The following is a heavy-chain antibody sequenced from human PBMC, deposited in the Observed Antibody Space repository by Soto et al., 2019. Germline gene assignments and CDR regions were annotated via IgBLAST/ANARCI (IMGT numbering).Heavy chain of an antibody. J-gene: IGHJ3*02. CDR2: INPATGAA. V-gene: IGHV1-2*01. Sequence: QLHLVQSGAVVKKPGASVTVSCSASGYPVTAYYMHWVRQAPGRGLEWMGGINPATGAAKYTQTFRGRVTSTRDPSTRTVFMELSGLTSEDTAGFYWARGGGVGVAGSAAFDMWGQGTLVTVSS. CDR1: GYPVTAYY. D-gene: IGHD3-3*01. CDR3: ARGGGVGVAGSAAFDM.